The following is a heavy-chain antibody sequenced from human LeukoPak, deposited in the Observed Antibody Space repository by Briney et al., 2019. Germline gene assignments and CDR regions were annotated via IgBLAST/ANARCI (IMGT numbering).Heavy chain of an antibody. D-gene: IGHD6-19*01. Sequence: GGSLRLSCAASGFTFSSYAMHWVRQAPGKGLEWVAVISYDGSNKYYADSVEGRFTISRDNSKNTLYLQMNSLRAEDTAVYYCARPDIPIAVAGTLQPHWGQGTLVTVSS. CDR1: GFTFSSYA. V-gene: IGHV3-30*04. CDR3: ARPDIPIAVAGTLQPH. CDR2: ISYDGSNK. J-gene: IGHJ4*02.